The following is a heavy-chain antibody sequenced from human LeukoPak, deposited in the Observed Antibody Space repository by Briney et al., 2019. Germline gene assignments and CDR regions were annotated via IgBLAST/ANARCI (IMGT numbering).Heavy chain of an antibody. J-gene: IGHJ4*02. CDR2: IYSGGST. D-gene: IGHD3-22*01. Sequence: GGSLRLSCAASGFTVSSNYMSWVRQAPGKGLEWVSVIYSGGSTYYADSVKGRFTISRDNSKNTLYLQMNSLRAEDTAVYYCAKVGNQGYYYDSSGYKYYFDYWGQGTLVTVSS. CDR3: AKVGNQGYYYDSSGYKYYFDY. CDR1: GFTVSSNY. V-gene: IGHV3-53*01.